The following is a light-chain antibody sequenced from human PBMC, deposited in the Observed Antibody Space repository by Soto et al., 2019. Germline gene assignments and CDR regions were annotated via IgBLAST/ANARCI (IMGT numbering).Light chain of an antibody. CDR2: RAS. CDR3: HQYNSHPWS. V-gene: IGKV1-5*03. Sequence: DIQMTQFPATLSASVGDTVTITCRASQNINARLAWYQKKPETAPKLLISRASTLESGVPSRFSGSVSGTEFALTISSLQPDDVATYYCHQYNSHPWSFGQGTKVEIK. J-gene: IGKJ1*01. CDR1: QNINAR.